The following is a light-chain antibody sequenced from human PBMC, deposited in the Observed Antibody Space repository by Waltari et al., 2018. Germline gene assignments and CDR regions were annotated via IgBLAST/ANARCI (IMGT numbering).Light chain of an antibody. CDR1: QSVGSN. Sequence: DIVMTQSPATLSVSPGERATLSCRASQSVGSNLAWYQQKPGQALRPHIVAAARRATGIPARFSGSGSGTEFTLTIGSLQSEDFAVYYCQQYNNWPPYTFGQGTKLEIK. CDR3: QQYNNWPPYT. J-gene: IGKJ2*01. V-gene: IGKV3-15*01. CDR2: AAA.